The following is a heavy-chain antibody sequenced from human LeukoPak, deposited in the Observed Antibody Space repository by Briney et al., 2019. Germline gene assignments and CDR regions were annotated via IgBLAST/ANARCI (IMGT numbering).Heavy chain of an antibody. CDR3: ARDSIVATIKY. Sequence: GGSLRLSCAASGFTFSSYSMNWVRQAPGKGLEWVSAISGGGSTYYADSVKGRFTISRDNSKNTLYLQMNSLRAEDTAVYYCARDSIVATIKYWGQGTLVTVSS. V-gene: IGHV3-23*01. CDR2: ISGGGST. CDR1: GFTFSSYS. J-gene: IGHJ4*02. D-gene: IGHD5-12*01.